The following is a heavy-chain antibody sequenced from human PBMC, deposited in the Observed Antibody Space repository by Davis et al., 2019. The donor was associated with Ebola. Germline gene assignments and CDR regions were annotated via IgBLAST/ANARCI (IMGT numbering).Heavy chain of an antibody. CDR1: GYSFSNYW. V-gene: IGHV5-51*01. D-gene: IGHD3-16*01. CDR3: ARRGAVAYDHVWGISRHDAFDI. J-gene: IGHJ3*02. CDR2: IHPGDSET. Sequence: GESLKISCKGSGYSFSNYWIGWVRQMPGKGLEWMGIIHPGDSETRYRPSFQGQITISADKSIATAYLQWSSLKASDTAMYYCARRGAVAYDHVWGISRHDAFDIWGQGTMVTVSS.